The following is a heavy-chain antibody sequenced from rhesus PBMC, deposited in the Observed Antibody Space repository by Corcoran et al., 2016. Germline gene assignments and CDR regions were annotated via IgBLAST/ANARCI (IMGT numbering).Heavy chain of an antibody. CDR3: ARGGRDRFDV. CDR2: ISGSGGST. J-gene: IGHJ5-1*01. D-gene: IGHD1-44*02. Sequence: QLQLQESGPGLVKPSETLPLTCAVSAGSLRSNYWIWIRPPPGKGLEWIGRISGSGGSTDYNPSLKSRVTISTETSKNQFSLKLSSGTAADTAVYYCARGGRDRFDVWGAGVLVTVSS. V-gene: IGHV4-173*01. CDR1: AGSLRSNY.